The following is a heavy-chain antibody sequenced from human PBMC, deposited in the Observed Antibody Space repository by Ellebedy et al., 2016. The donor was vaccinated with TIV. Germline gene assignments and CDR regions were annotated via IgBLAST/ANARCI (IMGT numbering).Heavy chain of an antibody. CDR2: INHSGST. V-gene: IGHV4-34*01. J-gene: IGHJ4*02. CDR1: GGSFSGYY. D-gene: IGHD3-3*01. CDR3: ARDNDFWVKDY. Sequence: MPGGSLRLSCAVYGGSFSGYYWSWIRQPPGKGLEWIGEINHSGSTNYNPSLKSRVTISVDTSKNQFSLKLSSVTAADTAVYYCARDNDFWVKDYWGQGTLVTVSS.